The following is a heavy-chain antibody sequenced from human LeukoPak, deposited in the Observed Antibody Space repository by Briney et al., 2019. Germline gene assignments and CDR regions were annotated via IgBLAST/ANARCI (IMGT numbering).Heavy chain of an antibody. V-gene: IGHV4-38-2*02. D-gene: IGHD6-19*01. J-gene: IGHJ4*02. CDR2: IYHSGST. CDR3: ARDSSVAGTEGLDY. CDR1: GYSISSGYY. Sequence: SETLSLTCTVSGYSISSGYYWGWFRQPPGKGLEWIGSIYHSGSTYYNPSLKSRVTISVDTSKNQFSLKLSSVTAADTAVYYCARDSSVAGTEGLDYWGQGTLVTVSS.